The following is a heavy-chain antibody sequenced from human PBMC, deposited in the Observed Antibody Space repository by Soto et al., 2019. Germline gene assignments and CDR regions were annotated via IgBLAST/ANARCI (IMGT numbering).Heavy chain of an antibody. CDR2: IYHSGST. D-gene: IGHD6-19*01. CDR1: GGSISSSNW. Sequence: SETLSLTCAVSGGSISSSNWWSWVRQPPGKGLEWIGEIYHSGSTNYNPSLKSRVTISVDKSKNQFSLKLSSVTAADTAVYYCARRYTVAVAANWFDPWGQGTLVTVSS. V-gene: IGHV4-4*02. J-gene: IGHJ5*02. CDR3: ARRYTVAVAANWFDP.